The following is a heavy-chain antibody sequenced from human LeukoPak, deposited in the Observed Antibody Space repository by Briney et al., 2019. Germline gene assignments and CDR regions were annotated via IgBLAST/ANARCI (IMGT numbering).Heavy chain of an antibody. J-gene: IGHJ4*02. CDR2: INSDGSST. CDR3: EYFACSSTSGESFDY. V-gene: IGHV3-74*01. CDR1: GFTFSSYW. Sequence: GGSLRLSCAASGFTFSSYWMHWVRQAPGKGLVWVSRINSDGSSTTYADSVKGRFTISRDNAKNTLYLQMNSLRAEDTAVYYCEYFACSSTSGESFDYGGREPRLP. D-gene: IGHD2-2*01.